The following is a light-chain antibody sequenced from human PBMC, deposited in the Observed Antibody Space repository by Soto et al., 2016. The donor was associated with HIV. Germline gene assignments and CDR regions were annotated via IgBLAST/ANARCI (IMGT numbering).Light chain of an antibody. V-gene: IGLV3-19*01. J-gene: IGLJ2*01. Sequence: SSELTQDPAVSVALGQTVRITCQGDSLRVHYAIWYQQKPRQAPLLVLYGDNNRPSGIPGRFSGSYSGNTASLTITGAQAEDEADYFCSSRDNTGYHVLFGGGTNLTVL. CDR1: SLRVHY. CDR3: SSRDNTGYHVL. CDR2: GDN.